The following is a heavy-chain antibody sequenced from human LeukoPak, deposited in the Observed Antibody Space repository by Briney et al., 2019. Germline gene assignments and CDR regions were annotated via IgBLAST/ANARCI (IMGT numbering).Heavy chain of an antibody. CDR2: IYNSGST. CDR3: ARTNSGSHGAFDI. D-gene: IGHD3-22*01. V-gene: IGHV3-53*01. CDR1: GFTVSSNY. J-gene: IGHJ3*02. Sequence: GEFLRLSCAASGFTVSSNYMSWVRQAPGKGLEWVSVIYNSGSTYYADSVKGRFTISRDNSKNTLYLQINSLRAEDTAVYYCARTNSGSHGAFDIWGQGTLVTVSS.